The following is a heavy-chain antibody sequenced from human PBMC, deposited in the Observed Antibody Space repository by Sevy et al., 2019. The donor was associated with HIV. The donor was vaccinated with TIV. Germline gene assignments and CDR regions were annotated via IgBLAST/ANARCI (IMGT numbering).Heavy chain of an antibody. CDR3: TTASQKYYDYVWGSYFTPLDAFDI. CDR1: GFTFSNAW. CDR2: IKSKTDGGTT. J-gene: IGHJ3*02. D-gene: IGHD3-16*01. V-gene: IGHV3-15*01. Sequence: GGSLRLSCAASGFTFSNAWMSWVRQAPGKGLEWVGRIKSKTDGGTTDYAAPVKGRFTISRDDSKNTRYLQMNSLKTEDTAVYYCTTASQKYYDYVWGSYFTPLDAFDIWGQGTMVTVSS.